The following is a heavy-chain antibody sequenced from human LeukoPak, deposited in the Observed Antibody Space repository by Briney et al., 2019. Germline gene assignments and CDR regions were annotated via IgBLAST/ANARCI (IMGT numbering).Heavy chain of an antibody. Sequence: ASVKVSCKASGYTFTSYYMHWVRQAPGQGLEWMGIINPSGGSTSYAQKFQGRVTMTRDTSTSTVYMELSSLRSEATAVYYCARPAIAAAGKGAFDIWGQGAMVTVSS. CDR2: INPSGGST. J-gene: IGHJ3*02. CDR1: GYTFTSYY. D-gene: IGHD6-13*01. CDR3: ARPAIAAAGKGAFDI. V-gene: IGHV1-46*01.